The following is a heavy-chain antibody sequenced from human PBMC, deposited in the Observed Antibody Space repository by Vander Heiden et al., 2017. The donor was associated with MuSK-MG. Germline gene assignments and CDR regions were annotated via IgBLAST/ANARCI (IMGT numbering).Heavy chain of an antibody. V-gene: IGHV4-59*01. CDR1: GSSTSSYY. J-gene: IGHJ6*02. CDR2: IYYSGST. CDR3: ARVVCTEPYYYYGMDV. Sequence: QVQLQESGPGLVKPSETLSLTCTVSGSSTSSYYWSWIRQPPGKGLEWIGYIYYSGSTNYNPSLKSRVTISVDTSKNQFALKLSSVTAPDTAVYYCARVVCTEPYYYYGMDVWVHGRTVNVSS. D-gene: IGHD1-26*01.